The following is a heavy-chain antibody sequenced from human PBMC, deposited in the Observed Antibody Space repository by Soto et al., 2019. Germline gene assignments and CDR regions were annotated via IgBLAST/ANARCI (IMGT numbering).Heavy chain of an antibody. CDR1: GYTFTTYG. Sequence: QVHLVQSGAEVRKPGASVKVSCKTSGYTFTTYGIIWVRQAPGQHLECLGWISARNGDTNYAHGFQGRATLTTDTSTSTAYMELKNLRSDDTAVYFCARVMLLPNPAADFWGQGTLVTVSS. CDR2: ISARNGDT. CDR3: ARVMLLPNPAADF. V-gene: IGHV1-18*04. J-gene: IGHJ4*02. D-gene: IGHD2-21*01.